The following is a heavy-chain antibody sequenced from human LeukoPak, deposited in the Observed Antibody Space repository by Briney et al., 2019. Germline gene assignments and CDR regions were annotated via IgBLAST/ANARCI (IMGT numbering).Heavy chain of an antibody. CDR2: IYASGNT. D-gene: IGHD3-3*01. J-gene: IGHJ4*02. CDR1: GGSISSSY. V-gene: IGHV4-4*07. Sequence: SETLSLTCTVSGGSISSSYWSWIRQSAGKGLEWIGRIYASGNTNYNPSLKSRVTMSVDTSKNQFSLRLSSVTAADTAVYYCARRPGLEDDFWSGTPYYFDYWGQGTLVTVSS. CDR3: ARRPGLEDDFWSGTPYYFDY.